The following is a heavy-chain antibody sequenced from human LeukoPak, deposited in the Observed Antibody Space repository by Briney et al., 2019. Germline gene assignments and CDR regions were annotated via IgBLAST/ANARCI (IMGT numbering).Heavy chain of an antibody. CDR1: GGSISSYY. CDR3: ARDPRLSWYFDL. V-gene: IGHV4-59*01. D-gene: IGHD5-12*01. CDR2: IYYSGST. Sequence: PSETLSLTCTVSGGSISSYYWSWIRQPPGRGLEWIGCIYYSGSTNYNPSLKSRVTISVDTSKNQFSLKLSSVTAADTAVYYCARDPRLSWYFDLWGRGTLVTVSS. J-gene: IGHJ2*01.